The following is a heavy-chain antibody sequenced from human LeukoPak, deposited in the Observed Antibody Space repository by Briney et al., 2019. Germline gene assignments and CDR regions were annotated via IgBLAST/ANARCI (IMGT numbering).Heavy chain of an antibody. CDR2: IYYSGST. CDR3: ARLRYYDSSGYYKGFDY. Sequence: SETLSLTCTVSGGSISSSSYYWSWIRQPPGKGLEWIGYIYYSGSTNYNPSLKSRVTISVDTSKNQFSLKLSSVTAADTAVYYCARLRYYDSSGYYKGFDYWGQGTLVTVSS. CDR1: GGSISSSSYY. J-gene: IGHJ4*02. D-gene: IGHD3-22*01. V-gene: IGHV4-61*01.